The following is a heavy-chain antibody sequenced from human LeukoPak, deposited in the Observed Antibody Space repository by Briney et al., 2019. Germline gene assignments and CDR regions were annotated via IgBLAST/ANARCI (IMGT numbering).Heavy chain of an antibody. V-gene: IGHV3-21*01. CDR3: ARQGSGSYRQYNWFDP. Sequence: GGSLRLSCAASGFTFSSYSMNWVRQAPGKGLEWVSSISSSSSYIYYADSVKGRFTISRDNAKNSLYLQMNSLRAEDTAVYYCARQGSGSYRQYNWFDPWGQGTLVTVSS. CDR2: ISSSSSYI. CDR1: GFTFSSYS. J-gene: IGHJ5*02. D-gene: IGHD3-10*01.